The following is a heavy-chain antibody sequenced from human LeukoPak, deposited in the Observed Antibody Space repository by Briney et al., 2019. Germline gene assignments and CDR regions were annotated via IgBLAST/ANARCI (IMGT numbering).Heavy chain of an antibody. Sequence: GGSLRLSCAASGFTFSSYAMHWVRQAPGKGLEWVAVISYDGSNEYYADSVKGRFTISRDNSKNTLYLQMYSLRAEDTAVYYCTRVGSTIFGVYYYGMDVWGQGTTVTVSS. CDR1: GFTFSSYA. D-gene: IGHD3-3*01. CDR3: TRVGSTIFGVYYYGMDV. J-gene: IGHJ6*02. CDR2: ISYDGSNE. V-gene: IGHV3-30-3*01.